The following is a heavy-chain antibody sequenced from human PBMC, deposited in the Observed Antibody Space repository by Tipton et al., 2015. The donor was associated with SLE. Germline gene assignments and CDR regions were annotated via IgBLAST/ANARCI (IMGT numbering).Heavy chain of an antibody. J-gene: IGHJ4*02. Sequence: TLSLTCAVCGGSFSGYYWSWIRQPPGKGLEWIGEINHSGSTNYNPSLKSRVTISVDTSKNQFSLKLSSVTAADTAVYYCASTNWGFDYWGQGTLVTVSS. CDR2: INHSGST. V-gene: IGHV4-34*01. CDR1: GGSFSGYY. CDR3: ASTNWGFDY. D-gene: IGHD7-27*01.